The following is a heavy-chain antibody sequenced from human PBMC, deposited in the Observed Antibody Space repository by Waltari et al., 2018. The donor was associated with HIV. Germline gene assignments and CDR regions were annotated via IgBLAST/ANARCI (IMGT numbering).Heavy chain of an antibody. CDR1: GFVFSDFY. J-gene: IGHJ4*02. CDR3: ASPGPYCGGDCYLD. V-gene: IGHV3-11*01. CDR2: ISSSGTTI. Sequence: QVQLVESGGGLVKPGGSLRLSCAASGFVFSDFYMSWFRQAPGKCLEWISYISSSGTTIYYRDSVKGRFTISRDNAKNSLSLQMNSLRAEDTAVYYCASPGPYCGGDCYLDWGPGTLVTVSS. D-gene: IGHD2-21*02.